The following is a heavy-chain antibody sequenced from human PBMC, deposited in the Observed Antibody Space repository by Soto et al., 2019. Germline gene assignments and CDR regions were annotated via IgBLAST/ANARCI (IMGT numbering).Heavy chain of an antibody. Sequence: PGESLKISCKGSGYSFTSYSISWVRQMPGRGLEWMGRIDPSDSYTNYSPSFQGHVTISADKSISTAYLQWSSLKASDTAMYYCARHLTSITIFGVDRAHDAFDIWGQGTMVTVSS. CDR2: IDPSDSYT. CDR3: ARHLTSITIFGVDRAHDAFDI. V-gene: IGHV5-10-1*01. J-gene: IGHJ3*02. D-gene: IGHD3-3*01. CDR1: GYSFTSYS.